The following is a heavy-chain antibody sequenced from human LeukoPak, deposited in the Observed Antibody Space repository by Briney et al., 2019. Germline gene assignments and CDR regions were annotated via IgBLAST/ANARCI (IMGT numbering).Heavy chain of an antibody. Sequence: SETLSLTCTVSGGSISSYYWSWIRQPPGKGLEWIGYIYYSGSTNYNPSLKSRVIISVDTSKNQFSLKLSSVTAADTAVYYCARVASGWYPDYWGQGALVTVAS. J-gene: IGHJ4*02. CDR1: GGSISSYY. V-gene: IGHV4-59*01. CDR3: ARVASGWYPDY. CDR2: IYYSGST. D-gene: IGHD6-19*01.